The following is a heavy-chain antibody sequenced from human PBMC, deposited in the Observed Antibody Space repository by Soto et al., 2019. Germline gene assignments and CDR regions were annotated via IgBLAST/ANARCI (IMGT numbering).Heavy chain of an antibody. Sequence: QVQLLQSGAEVKKPGASVKVPCKVSGHTLTELSMHWVRQAPGRGLEWMGGFDPEDGETISAQKFQGRVTMTEDTSTDSTYMELTSLRSEDTAVYYCAAGGTRWLHSPFDYWGQGTLVTISS. J-gene: IGHJ4*02. D-gene: IGHD1-1*01. CDR2: FDPEDGET. CDR1: GHTLTELS. CDR3: AAGGTRWLHSPFDY. V-gene: IGHV1-24*01.